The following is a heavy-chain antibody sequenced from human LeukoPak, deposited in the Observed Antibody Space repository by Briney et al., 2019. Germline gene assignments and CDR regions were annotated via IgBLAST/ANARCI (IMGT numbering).Heavy chain of an antibody. D-gene: IGHD5-12*01. J-gene: IGHJ4*02. V-gene: IGHV2-5*02. CDR1: GFSLSSSGVG. CDR2: IYWDDDK. CDR3: AHLTDVGSKWIFFDH. Sequence: NESGPTLVKHTQTLTLTCTFSGFSLSSSGVGVGWIRQPPGKALEWLALIYWDDDKRYSPSLKTRLTINKDTSKNQVVLRMSSVDPVDTATYYCAHLTDVGSKWIFFDHWGQGTLVTVYS.